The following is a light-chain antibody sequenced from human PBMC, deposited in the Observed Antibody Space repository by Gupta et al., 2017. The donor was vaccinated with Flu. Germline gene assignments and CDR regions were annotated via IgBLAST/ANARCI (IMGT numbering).Light chain of an antibody. CDR2: GAS. V-gene: IGKV3-20*01. CDR3: QQYGSSVLS. CDR1: QSVPRSY. Sequence: ENVLTQSPGTLSLSPGERATLSCTASQSVPRSYVAWYQQKRGQAPRLLISGASARATGIPDRFSGSGSGTDFTLTISRLEPEDFAVYYCQQYGSSVLSFGGGTKVEIK. J-gene: IGKJ4*01.